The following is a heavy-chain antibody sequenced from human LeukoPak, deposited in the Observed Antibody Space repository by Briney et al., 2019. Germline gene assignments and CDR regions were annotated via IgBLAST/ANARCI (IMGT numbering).Heavy chain of an antibody. CDR3: AGVPGEGGGVNYNRYNWFDP. CDR2: IYYSGST. CDR1: GGSISNNNYY. D-gene: IGHD3-16*01. Sequence: SETLSLTCIVSGGSISNNNYYWGWIRQPPGKGLEWIGSIYYSGSTYYNPSLKSRVTISVDTSKNQFSLKLSSVTAADTAVYYCAGVPGEGGGVNYNRYNWFDPWGQGTLVTVSS. J-gene: IGHJ5*02. V-gene: IGHV4-39*07.